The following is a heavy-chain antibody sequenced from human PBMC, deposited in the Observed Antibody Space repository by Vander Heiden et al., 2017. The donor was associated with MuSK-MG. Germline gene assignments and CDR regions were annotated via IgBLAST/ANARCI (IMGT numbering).Heavy chain of an antibody. CDR2: IPYVGST. D-gene: IGHD6-6*01. V-gene: IGHV4-39*01. Sequence: QLQLQESGPGLVKPAETLSLTCTVSGGSVTSPSYYWGWIRQPPGKGLEWIGSIPYVGSTYYNPSLKSRVTISVDTSKNQFSLKLRSVTAADTAVYYCARHALQYSSSLLLDYWGQGTLVTVSS. J-gene: IGHJ4*02. CDR3: ARHALQYSSSLLLDY. CDR1: GGSVTSPSYY.